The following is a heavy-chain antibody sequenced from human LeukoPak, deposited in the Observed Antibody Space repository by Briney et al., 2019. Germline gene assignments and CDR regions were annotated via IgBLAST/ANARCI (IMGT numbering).Heavy chain of an antibody. CDR3: ARPGRGYCSSTSCYVDGMDV. CDR1: GFTFSDYY. CDR2: ISSSGSTI. D-gene: IGHD2-2*01. V-gene: IGHV3-11*01. J-gene: IGHJ6*02. Sequence: PGGSLRLSCAASGFTFSDYYMSWIRQAPGKGLEWVSYISSSGSTIYYADSVKGRFTISRDNAKNSLYLQMNSLRAEDTAEYYCARPGRGYCSSTSCYVDGMDVWGQGTTVTVSS.